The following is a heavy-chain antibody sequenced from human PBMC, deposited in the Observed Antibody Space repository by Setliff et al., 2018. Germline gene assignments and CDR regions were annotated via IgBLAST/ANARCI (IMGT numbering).Heavy chain of an antibody. V-gene: IGHV3-7*03. CDR1: GFIFTKEW. Sequence: GGSLRLSCASSGFIFTKEWMSWVRQAPGTGLELVANINPDGSEKNYVDSVKGRFSISRDIAKNSLILQMNSLRVDDTAVYYCVPQGPGYGNGWWTNWFDPWGQGTLVTVSS. CDR2: INPDGSEK. D-gene: IGHD6-19*01. J-gene: IGHJ5*02. CDR3: VPQGPGYGNGWWTNWFDP.